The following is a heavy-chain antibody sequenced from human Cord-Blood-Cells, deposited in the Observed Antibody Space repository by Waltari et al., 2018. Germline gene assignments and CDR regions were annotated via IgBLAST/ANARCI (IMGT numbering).Heavy chain of an antibody. CDR2: IYSGGST. CDR1: GFTVRSTY. CDR3: ARAPYSSSFAFDI. D-gene: IGHD6-6*01. Sequence: EVQLVESGGGLIQPGGSLRLSCAASGFTVRSTYMRRVRQAPGKGMELFSVIYSGGSTYYPDSVKDGFTTSRDNSKNMVYLQMNSLRAEYTAVYYCARAPYSSSFAFDIWGQGTMVTVSS. V-gene: IGHV3-53*01. J-gene: IGHJ3*02.